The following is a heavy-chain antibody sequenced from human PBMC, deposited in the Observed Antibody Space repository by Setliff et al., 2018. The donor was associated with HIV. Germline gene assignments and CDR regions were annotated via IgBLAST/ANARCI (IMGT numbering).Heavy chain of an antibody. V-gene: IGHV4-34*10. CDR3: AREGSERFFDL. J-gene: IGHJ2*01. CDR2: IHESGIT. CDR1: GGSFSGYS. Sequence: SETLSLTCAVYGGSFSGYSWTWIRQPPGKGLEWIGGIHESGITNYNPSLKSRVTLSIHKSEDQFSLKLTSVTVADTAVYYCAREGSERFFDLWGRGTLVTVSS.